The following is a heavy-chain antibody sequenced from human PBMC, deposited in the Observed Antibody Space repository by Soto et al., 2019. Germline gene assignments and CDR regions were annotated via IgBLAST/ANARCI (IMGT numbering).Heavy chain of an antibody. CDR1: GFTFSSYG. CDR3: AGPDGDYDYYYYGMDV. J-gene: IGHJ6*02. V-gene: IGHV3-30*03. CDR2: ISYDGSNK. Sequence: PGGSLRLSCAASGFTFSSYGMHWVRQAPGKGLEWVAVISYDGSNKYYADSVKGRFTISRDNSKNTLYLQMNSLRAEDTAVYYCAGPDGDYDYYYYGMDVWGQGTTVTVS. D-gene: IGHD4-17*01.